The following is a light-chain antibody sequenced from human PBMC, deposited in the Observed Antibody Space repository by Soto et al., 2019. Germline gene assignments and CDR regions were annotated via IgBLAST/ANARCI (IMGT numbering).Light chain of an antibody. CDR1: SSNIGGNT. CDR2: GNN. V-gene: IGLV1-44*01. Sequence: QSVLTQPPSASGTPGQRVTISCSGSSSNIGGNTVNWYQQLPGTAPKLLIYGNNQRPSGVPDRFSGSKSGTSASLAISGLQSEDEADYYCAAWDDSLNGAVFGGGTQLTV. CDR3: AAWDDSLNGAV. J-gene: IGLJ2*01.